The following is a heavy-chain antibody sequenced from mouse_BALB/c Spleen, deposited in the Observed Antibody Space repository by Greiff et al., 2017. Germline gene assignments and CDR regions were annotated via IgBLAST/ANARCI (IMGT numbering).Heavy chain of an antibody. CDR3: ARSSTMITTWFAY. V-gene: IGHV1-87*01. CDR2: IYPGDGDT. J-gene: IGHJ3*01. CDR1: GYTFTSYW. D-gene: IGHD2-4*01. Sequence: VQLQQSGAELSRPGASVKLSCKASGYTFTSYWMQWVKQRPGQVLEWIGAIYPGDGDTRYTQKFKGKATLTADKSSSTAYMQLSSLASEDSAVYYCARSSTMITTWFAYWGQGTLVTVSA.